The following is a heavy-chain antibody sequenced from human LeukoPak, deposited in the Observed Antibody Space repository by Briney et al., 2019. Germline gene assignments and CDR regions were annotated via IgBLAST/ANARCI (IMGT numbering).Heavy chain of an antibody. D-gene: IGHD2-15*01. CDR1: GHTFTSDD. Sequence: ASVKVSCKASGHTFTSDDINWVRQATGQGLEWMGWMNPNSGNTGYAQKFQGRVTMTRNTSISTAYMELSNLRSEDTAVYYCARRPVGYTALDVWGQGTTVTVTS. V-gene: IGHV1-8*01. CDR2: MNPNSGNT. J-gene: IGHJ6*02. CDR3: ARRPVGYTALDV.